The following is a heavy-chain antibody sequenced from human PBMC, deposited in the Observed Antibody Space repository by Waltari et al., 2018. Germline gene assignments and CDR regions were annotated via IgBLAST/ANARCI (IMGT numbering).Heavy chain of an antibody. J-gene: IGHJ4*02. CDR1: GFTFRDHW. Sequence: EQLVESGGGLVPPGESLRLSCVASGFTFRDHWMAWVRQAPGKELGWVAKIRKDGSEDMYVDSVKGRFSISKDNAKNSVFLQMNNLRAEDTAVYYCARDHWYSLDLWGQGTRVTVSP. CDR2: IRKDGSED. V-gene: IGHV3-7*01. CDR3: ARDHWYSLDL. D-gene: IGHD2-21*02.